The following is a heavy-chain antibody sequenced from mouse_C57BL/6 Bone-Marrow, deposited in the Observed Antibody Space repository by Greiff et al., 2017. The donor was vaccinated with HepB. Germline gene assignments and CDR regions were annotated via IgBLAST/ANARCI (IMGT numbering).Heavy chain of an antibody. V-gene: IGHV5-9-1*02. CDR1: GFTFSSYA. D-gene: IGHD2-4*01. J-gene: IGHJ2*01. CDR3: TRVPYDYDEGYFDY. CDR2: ISSGGDYI. Sequence: EVQLQESGEGLVKPGGSLKLSCAASGFTFSSYAMSWVRQTPEKRLEWVAYISSGGDYIYYADTVKGRFTISRDNARNTLYLQMSSLKSEDTAMYYCTRVPYDYDEGYFDYWGQGTTLTVSS.